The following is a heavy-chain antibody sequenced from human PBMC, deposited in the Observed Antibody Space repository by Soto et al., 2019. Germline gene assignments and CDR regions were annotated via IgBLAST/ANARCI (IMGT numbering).Heavy chain of an antibody. D-gene: IGHD6-19*01. CDR2: INQDGGGT. Sequence: PVGSLRLSCVASGFTFISSFMGWVRQAPGKGLEWVANINQDGGGTYYVDSVEGRFTISRDNAKDSLYLQMNSLRGEDTAVYYCARYFRGSGRYFFDYWGQGTLVTVPQ. V-gene: IGHV3-7*03. CDR1: GFTFISSF. J-gene: IGHJ4*02. CDR3: ARYFRGSGRYFFDY.